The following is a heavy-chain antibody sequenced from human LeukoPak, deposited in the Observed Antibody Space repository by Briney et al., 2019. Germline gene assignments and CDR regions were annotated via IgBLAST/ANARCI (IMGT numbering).Heavy chain of an antibody. CDR3: ARSVEGYCSGGSCYSYYYYMDV. CDR2: IYSSGST. CDR1: GGSISSYY. D-gene: IGHD2-15*01. J-gene: IGHJ6*03. V-gene: IGHV4-59*01. Sequence: SETLSLTCTVSGGSISSYYWSWTRQPPGKGLEWIGYIYSSGSTNYNPSLKSRGTISVDTSKNQFSLKLSSVTAADTAVYYCARSVEGYCSGGSCYSYYYYMDVWGKGTTVTVSS.